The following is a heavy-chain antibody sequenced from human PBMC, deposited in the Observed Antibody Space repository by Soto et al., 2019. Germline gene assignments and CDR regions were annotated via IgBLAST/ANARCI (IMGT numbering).Heavy chain of an antibody. D-gene: IGHD3-9*01. Sequence: GASVKVSCKASGYTFTSYGISWVRQAPGQGLEWMGWISAYNGNTNYAQKLQGRVTMTTDTSTSTAYMELRSLRSDDTAVYYCARWGPSYYDILTGSEFDYWGQGTLVTVSS. CDR1: GYTFTSYG. CDR3: ARWGPSYYDILTGSEFDY. CDR2: ISAYNGNT. J-gene: IGHJ4*02. V-gene: IGHV1-18*01.